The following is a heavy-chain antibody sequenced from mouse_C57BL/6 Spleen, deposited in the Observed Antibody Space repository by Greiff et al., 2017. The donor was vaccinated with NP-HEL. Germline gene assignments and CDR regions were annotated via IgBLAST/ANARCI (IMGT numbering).Heavy chain of an antibody. CDR1: GYSITSGYY. Sequence: EVQLVESGPGLVKPSQSLSLTCSVTGYSITSGYYWNWIRQFPGNKLEWMGYISYDGSNNYNPSLKNRISITRDTSKNQFFLKLNSVTTEDTATYYCAREVDGAWFAYWGQGTLVTVSA. V-gene: IGHV3-6*01. D-gene: IGHD1-2*01. CDR3: AREVDGAWFAY. J-gene: IGHJ3*01. CDR2: ISYDGSN.